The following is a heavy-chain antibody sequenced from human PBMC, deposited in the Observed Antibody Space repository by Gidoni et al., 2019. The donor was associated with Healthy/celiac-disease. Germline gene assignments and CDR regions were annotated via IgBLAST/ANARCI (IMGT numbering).Heavy chain of an antibody. J-gene: IGHJ4*02. CDR3: ARGRRYNWNYARAELGY. D-gene: IGHD1-7*01. Sequence: QVQLQQWGAGLLKPSETLSLTCAVYGGSFSGYYWSWLRQPPGKGLEWIGEINHSGSTNYNPSLKSRVTISVDTSKNQFSLKLSSVTAADTAVYYCARGRRYNWNYARAELGYWGQGTLVTVSS. V-gene: IGHV4-34*01. CDR1: GGSFSGYY. CDR2: INHSGST.